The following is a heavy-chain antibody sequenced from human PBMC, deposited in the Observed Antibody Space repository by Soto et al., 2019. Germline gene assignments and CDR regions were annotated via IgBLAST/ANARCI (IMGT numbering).Heavy chain of an antibody. CDR2: IYYSGST. J-gene: IGHJ6*03. Sequence: QVQLQESGPGLVKPSETLSLTCTVSGGSISSYYWSWIRQPPGKGLEWIGYIYYSGSTNYNPSLKSRVTVSVDTSNNQYSLKLSSVTAADTAVYYCARSEQFRRIAAAGTHYYYYMDVWGRGTTVTVSS. V-gene: IGHV4-59*08. CDR1: GGSISSYY. D-gene: IGHD6-13*01. CDR3: ARSEQFRRIAAAGTHYYYYMDV.